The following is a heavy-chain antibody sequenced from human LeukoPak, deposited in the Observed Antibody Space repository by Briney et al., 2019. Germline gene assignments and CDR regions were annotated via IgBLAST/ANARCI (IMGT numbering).Heavy chain of an antibody. Sequence: SETLSLTCTVSGGSISSYYWSWIRQPAGKGLEWIGRIYPSGNTNYNPSLKSRVTMSLDTSKNQFSLKLSSVTAADTAVFYCARDLPYPMDAFEIWGQGTMVTVSS. V-gene: IGHV4-4*07. CDR3: ARDLPYPMDAFEI. CDR2: IYPSGNT. J-gene: IGHJ3*02. CDR1: GGSISSYY.